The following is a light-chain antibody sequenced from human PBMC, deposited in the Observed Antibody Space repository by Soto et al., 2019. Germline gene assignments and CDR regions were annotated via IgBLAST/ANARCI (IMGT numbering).Light chain of an antibody. J-gene: IGKJ2*01. CDR1: QSVSSSY. V-gene: IGKV3D-20*01. Sequence: EIVLTQSPATLSLSPGESATLSCGASQSVSSSYLAWYQQKPGLAPRLLMYDASSRATGIPDRFSGSGSGTDFTLTISRLEPEDFASYYCQQYGSSPYTFGQGTKLEIK. CDR3: QQYGSSPYT. CDR2: DAS.